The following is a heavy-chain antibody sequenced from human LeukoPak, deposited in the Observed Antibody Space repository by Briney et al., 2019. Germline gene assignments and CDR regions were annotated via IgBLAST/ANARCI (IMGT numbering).Heavy chain of an antibody. CDR1: GFTFSSYA. V-gene: IGHV3-23*01. D-gene: IGHD3-22*01. CDR3: ARAYYYGSSGYYPYFQH. CDR2: ISGSDGST. Sequence: PGGSLRLSCAASGFTFSSYAMSWVRQAPGKGLEWASSISGSDGSTYYADSVKGRFTISRDNSKNTLYLQMNSLRAEDTAVYYCARAYYYGSSGYYPYFQHWGQGTLVTVSS. J-gene: IGHJ1*01.